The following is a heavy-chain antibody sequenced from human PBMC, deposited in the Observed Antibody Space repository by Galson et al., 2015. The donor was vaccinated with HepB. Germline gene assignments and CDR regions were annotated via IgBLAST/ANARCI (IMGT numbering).Heavy chain of an antibody. J-gene: IGHJ4*02. CDR2: INSDGSST. Sequence: SLRLSCAASGFSFGNYWMHWVRQVPGKGLVWVSRINSDGSSTDYADSVKGRFTISRDNAKKILYLQMSSLRAEDTAVYYCARVMTEMWSAYPFDYWGQGTLVTVSS. D-gene: IGHD3-3*01. CDR3: ARVMTEMWSAYPFDY. V-gene: IGHV3-74*01. CDR1: GFSFGNYW.